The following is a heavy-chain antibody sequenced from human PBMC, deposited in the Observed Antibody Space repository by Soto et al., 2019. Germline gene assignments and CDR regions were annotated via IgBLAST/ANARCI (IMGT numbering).Heavy chain of an antibody. V-gene: IGHV1-24*01. CDR3: ATALYGSGSYYKGDAFDI. D-gene: IGHD3-10*01. J-gene: IGHJ3*02. CDR2: FDPEDGET. Sequence: QVQLVQSGAEVKKPGASVKVSCKVSGYTLTELSMHWVRQAPGKGLEWMGGFDPEDGETIYAQKFQCRVTMTEDTSTDTAYMELSSLRSEDTAVYYCATALYGSGSYYKGDAFDIWGQGTMVTVSS. CDR1: GYTLTELS.